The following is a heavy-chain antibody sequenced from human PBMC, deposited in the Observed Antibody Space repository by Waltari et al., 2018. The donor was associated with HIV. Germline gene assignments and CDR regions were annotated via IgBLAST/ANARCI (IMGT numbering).Heavy chain of an antibody. D-gene: IGHD1-26*01. J-gene: IGHJ4*02. CDR1: GYTFTNYA. V-gene: IGHV1-3*01. CDR2: INAGTADT. CDR3: ARNKVGATDFDY. Sequence: QVQLVQSGAEVKKPGASVKVSCKASGYTFTNYAIHWVRQAPGQRLEWMGWINAGTADTRYSQDFQGRVTINWDTSATTAYVELSSLRSEDTAVYYCARNKVGATDFDYWGQGTLVTVSS.